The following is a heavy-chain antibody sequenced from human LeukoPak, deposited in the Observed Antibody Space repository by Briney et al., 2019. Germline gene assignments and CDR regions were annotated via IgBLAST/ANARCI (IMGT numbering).Heavy chain of an antibody. CDR3: ARGVEVLLWFGKNWFDP. J-gene: IGHJ5*02. CDR2: INHSGST. D-gene: IGHD3-10*01. CDR1: GGSFSGYY. Sequence: PSETLSLTCAVYGGSFSGYYWSWIRQPPGKGLEWIGEINHSGSTNYNPSLKSRVTISVDTSKNQFSLKLSSVTAADTAVFYCARGVEVLLWFGKNWFDPWGQGTLVTVSS. V-gene: IGHV4-34*01.